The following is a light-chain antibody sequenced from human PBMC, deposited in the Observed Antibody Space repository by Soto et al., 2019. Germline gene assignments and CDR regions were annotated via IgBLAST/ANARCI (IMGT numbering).Light chain of an antibody. CDR2: LNSDGSH. CDR3: QTWGTGIQV. Sequence: QPVLTQSPSASASLGASVKLTCTLSRGHSSYAIAWHQQQPEKGPRYLMKLNSDGSHSKGDGIPDRFSGSSSGAERYLTISGHQSEDEAEYYCQTWGTGIQVFGTGTKLTVL. V-gene: IGLV4-69*01. CDR1: RGHSSYA. J-gene: IGLJ1*01.